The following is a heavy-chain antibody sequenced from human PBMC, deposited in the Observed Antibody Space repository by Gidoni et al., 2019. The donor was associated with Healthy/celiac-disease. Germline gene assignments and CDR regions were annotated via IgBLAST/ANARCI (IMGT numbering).Heavy chain of an antibody. V-gene: IGHV3-43*01. Sequence: EVHLVESGGVVVQPGGSLRLSCAASGFTFDDYTMHWVRQAPGKGLEWVSLISWDGGSTYYADSVKGRFTISRDNSKNFLYLQMNSLRTEDTALYYCAKSIRSWSYFDYWGQGTLVTVSS. CDR3: AKSIRSWSYFDY. CDR1: GFTFDDYT. CDR2: ISWDGGST. D-gene: IGHD6-13*01. J-gene: IGHJ4*02.